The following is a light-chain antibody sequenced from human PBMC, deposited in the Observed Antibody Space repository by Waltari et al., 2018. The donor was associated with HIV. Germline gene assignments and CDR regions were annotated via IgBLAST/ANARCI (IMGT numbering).Light chain of an antibody. Sequence: SSELTQDPAVSVALGQTVKIASLGDSLRKYYASWYRLRPGPAPQLLVYGKNSRPPGIPDRFSASSSGNRAFLTITGARAEDEADYYCACWDRSGDYILFGGGTSLTGL. CDR2: GKN. V-gene: IGLV3-19*01. CDR3: ACWDRSGDYIL. J-gene: IGLJ2*01. CDR1: SLRKYY.